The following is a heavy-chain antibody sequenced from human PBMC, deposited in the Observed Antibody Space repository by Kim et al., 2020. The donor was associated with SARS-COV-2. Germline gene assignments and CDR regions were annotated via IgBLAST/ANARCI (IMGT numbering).Heavy chain of an antibody. V-gene: IGHV1-24*01. CDR1: GYTLTELS. J-gene: IGHJ4*02. D-gene: IGHD3-22*01. CDR2: FDPEDGET. Sequence: ASVKVSCKVSGYTLTELSMHWVRQAPGKVLEWMGGFDPEDGETIYAQKFQGRVTMTEDTSTDTAYMELSSLRSEDTAVYYCATLDSSGYYKEYYFDYWGQGTLVTVSS. CDR3: ATLDSSGYYKEYYFDY.